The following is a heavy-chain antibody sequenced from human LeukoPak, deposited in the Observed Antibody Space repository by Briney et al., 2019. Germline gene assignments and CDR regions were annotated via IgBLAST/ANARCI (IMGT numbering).Heavy chain of an antibody. J-gene: IGHJ3*02. Sequence: GGSLRLSCAASGFTFSSYEMNWVRQAPGKGLEWVSYISSSGSIIYYADSVKGRFTISRDNAKNSLYLQMNSLRAEDTAVYYCARGYHDSSGYAFDIWGQGTMVTVSS. V-gene: IGHV3-48*03. CDR2: ISSSGSII. CDR1: GFTFSSYE. D-gene: IGHD3-22*01. CDR3: ARGYHDSSGYAFDI.